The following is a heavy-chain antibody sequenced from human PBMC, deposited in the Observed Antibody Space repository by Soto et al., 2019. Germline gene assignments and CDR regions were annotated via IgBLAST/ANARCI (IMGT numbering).Heavy chain of an antibody. D-gene: IGHD4-4*01. CDR2: IYYSGST. CDR1: GGSISSYY. J-gene: IGHJ6*03. CDR3: ARGSTVTPPYYYYYMDV. Sequence: PSETLSLTCTVSGGSISSYYWSWIRQPPGKGLEWIGYIYYSGSTNYNPSLKSRVTISVDTSKNQFSLKLSSVTAADTAVYYCARGSTVTPPYYYYYMDVWGKGTTVTVSS. V-gene: IGHV4-59*08.